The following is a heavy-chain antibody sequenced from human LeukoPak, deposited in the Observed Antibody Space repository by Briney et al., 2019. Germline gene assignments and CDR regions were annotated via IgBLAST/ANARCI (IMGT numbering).Heavy chain of an antibody. V-gene: IGHV4-38-2*01. D-gene: IGHD4-11*01. CDR3: ARRPSYSNYVGYYYYYMDV. CDR2: IYHSGST. Sequence: SETLSLTCAVSGYSISSGYFWGWIRQPPGKGLEWIGSIYHSGSTYYNPSLKSRVTISVDTSKNQFSLKLSSVTAADTAVYYCARRPSYSNYVGYYYYYMDVWGKGTTVTVSS. CDR1: GYSISSGYF. J-gene: IGHJ6*03.